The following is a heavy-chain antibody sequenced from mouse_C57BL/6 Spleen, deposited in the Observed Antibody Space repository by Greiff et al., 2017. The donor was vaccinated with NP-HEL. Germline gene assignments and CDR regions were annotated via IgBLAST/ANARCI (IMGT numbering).Heavy chain of an antibody. J-gene: IGHJ4*01. CDR2: IDPSDSYT. CDR3: AREMGLRRDYYAMDY. CDR1: GYTFSSYW. D-gene: IGHD2-2*01. Sequence: QVQLQQPGAELVMPGASVKLSCKASGYTFSSYWMHWVKQRPGQGLEWIGEIDPSDSYTNYNQKFKGKSTLTVDKSSSTAYMQLSSLTSEDSAVYYCAREMGLRRDYYAMDYWGQGTSVTVSS. V-gene: IGHV1-69*01.